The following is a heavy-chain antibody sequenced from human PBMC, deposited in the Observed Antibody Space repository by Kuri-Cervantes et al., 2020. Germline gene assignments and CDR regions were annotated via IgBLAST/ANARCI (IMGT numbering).Heavy chain of an antibody. D-gene: IGHD3-9*01. CDR3: ARTRYDILTGYFYYYYGMDV. CDR1: GGSVSSGSYY. Sequence: GSLRLSCTVSGGSVSSGSYYWSWIRQPPGKGLEWIGYIYYSGSTNYNPSLKGRVTISVDTSKNQFSLKLSSVTAADTAVYYCARTRYDILTGYFYYYYGMDVWGQGTTVTVSS. CDR2: IYYSGST. V-gene: IGHV4-61*01. J-gene: IGHJ6*02.